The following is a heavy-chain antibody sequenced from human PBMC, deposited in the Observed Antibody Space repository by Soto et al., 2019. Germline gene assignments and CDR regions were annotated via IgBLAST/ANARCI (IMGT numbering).Heavy chain of an antibody. V-gene: IGHV3-23*01. CDR3: AVHLGQNYYRLDV. Sequence: PWGSLRLSCAASGFTFSDFVMSWVRQVPGKGLEWVSAITGSGGSAYYADSVKGRFTISRDNSKRTVFLEVSSLGAADTAVYYCAVHLGQNYYRLDVWGQGTTVTVSS. D-gene: IGHD3-22*01. CDR2: ITGSGGSA. J-gene: IGHJ6*02. CDR1: GFTFSDFV.